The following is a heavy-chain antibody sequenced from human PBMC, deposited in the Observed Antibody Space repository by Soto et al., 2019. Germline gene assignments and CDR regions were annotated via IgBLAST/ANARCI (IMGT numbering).Heavy chain of an antibody. CDR2: INPSGGSA. V-gene: IGHV1-46*01. D-gene: IGHD3-10*01. Sequence: ASVKVSCKASGYTFSNFYMHWVRQAPGQGLEWMGIINPSGGSASYAEKFQGRVTITRDTSASTAYMELSSLRSEDTAVYYCARGGPPIDYWGQGTLVTVSS. CDR3: ARGGPPIDY. J-gene: IGHJ4*02. CDR1: GYTFSNFY.